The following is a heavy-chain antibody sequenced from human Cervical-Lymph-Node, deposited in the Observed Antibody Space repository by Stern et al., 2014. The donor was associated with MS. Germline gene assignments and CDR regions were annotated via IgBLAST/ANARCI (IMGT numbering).Heavy chain of an antibody. Sequence: QVQLQESGPGLVKPSQTLALTCTVSGGPIGSGTYYWSWIRQPAGKGLEWIGRIYNSGSTSYNPSLKSRVTLSLDTSKQQLSLKLSSVTAADTAVYYCARDDAVGATRYHYAMDVWGQGTTVTVSS. D-gene: IGHD1-26*01. J-gene: IGHJ6*02. CDR3: ARDDAVGATRYHYAMDV. CDR1: GGPIGSGTYY. V-gene: IGHV4-61*02. CDR2: IYNSGST.